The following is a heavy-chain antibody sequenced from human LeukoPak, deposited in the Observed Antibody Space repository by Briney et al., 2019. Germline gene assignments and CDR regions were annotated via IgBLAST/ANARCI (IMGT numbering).Heavy chain of an antibody. J-gene: IGHJ6*02. Sequence: GGSLRLSCAASGFTFSSYAMSWVRQAPGKGLEWVSAISGSGGSTYYADSVKGRFTISRDNSKNTLYLQMNSLRAEDTAVYYCAKETPQDWYEAYGMDVWGQGTTVTVSS. CDR2: ISGSGGST. D-gene: IGHD3/OR15-3a*01. V-gene: IGHV3-23*01. CDR3: AKETPQDWYEAYGMDV. CDR1: GFTFSSYA.